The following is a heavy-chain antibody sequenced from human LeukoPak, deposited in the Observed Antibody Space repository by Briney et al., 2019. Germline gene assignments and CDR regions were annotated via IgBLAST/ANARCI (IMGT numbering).Heavy chain of an antibody. Sequence: SETLSLTCTVSGGSTSRSSDYWGWIRQPPGKGLEWIGSIYYSGSTYYNPSLKSRVTISVDTSKNQFSLKLSSVTAADTAVYYCARRYCSGGSCFDYWGQGTLVSVSS. CDR2: IYYSGST. CDR1: GGSTSRSSDY. CDR3: ARRYCSGGSCFDY. J-gene: IGHJ4*02. V-gene: IGHV4-39*01. D-gene: IGHD2-15*01.